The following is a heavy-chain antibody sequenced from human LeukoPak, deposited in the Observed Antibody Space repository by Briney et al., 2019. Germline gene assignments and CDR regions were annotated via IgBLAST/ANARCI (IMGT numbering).Heavy chain of an antibody. CDR2: ISSSSSTI. J-gene: IGHJ5*02. Sequence: AGGSLRLSCAASGFTFSSYSMNWVRQAPGKGLEWVSYISSSSSTIYYADSVKGRFTISRDNAKNSLYLQMNSLRAEDTAVYYCARVGGYCGSTICYNWFEPWGQGTLVTVSS. CDR1: GFTFSSYS. D-gene: IGHD2-2*01. V-gene: IGHV3-48*01. CDR3: ARVGGYCGSTICYNWFEP.